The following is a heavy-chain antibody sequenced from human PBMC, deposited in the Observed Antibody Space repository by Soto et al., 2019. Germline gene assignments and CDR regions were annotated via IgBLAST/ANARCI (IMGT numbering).Heavy chain of an antibody. CDR1: GGTCSSYA. CDR3: ASHPTSTPESAWYYYGMDV. Sequence: SVKVSCKASGGTCSSYAISWVRQAPGQGLEWMGGIIPIFGTANYAQKFQGRVTITADESTSTAYMELSRLRSEDTDVHYCASHPTSTPESAWYYYGMDVCGPAYTVPVS. J-gene: IGHJ6*02. D-gene: IGHD2-2*01. V-gene: IGHV1-69*13. CDR2: IIPIFGTA.